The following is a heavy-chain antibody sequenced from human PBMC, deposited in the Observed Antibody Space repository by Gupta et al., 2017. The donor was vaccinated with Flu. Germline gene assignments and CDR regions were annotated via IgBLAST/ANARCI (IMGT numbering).Heavy chain of an antibody. J-gene: IGHJ5*02. CDR1: GFTFSSYG. D-gene: IGHD3-10*01. CDR3: ARDRGVVWFGELQNWFDP. Sequence: QVQLVESGGGVVQPGRSLRLSCAASGFTFSSYGMHWVRQAPGKGLEWVAVIWYDGSNKYYADSVKGRFTISRDNSKNTLYLQMNSLRAEDTAVYYCARDRGVVWFGELQNWFDPWGQGTLVTVSS. CDR2: IWYDGSNK. V-gene: IGHV3-33*01.